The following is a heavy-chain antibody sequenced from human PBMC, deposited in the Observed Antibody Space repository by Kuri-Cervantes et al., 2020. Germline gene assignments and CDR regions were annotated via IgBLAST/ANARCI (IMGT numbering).Heavy chain of an antibody. Sequence: GSLRLSCAVYGGSFSGYYWSWIRQPPGKGLEWIGEINHSGSTNYNPSLKSRVTISVDTSKNQFSLKLSSVTAADTAVYYWARNYYYDSSGYYYEVWWFDPWGQGTLVTVSS. J-gene: IGHJ5*02. V-gene: IGHV4-34*01. CDR3: ARNYYYDSSGYYYEVWWFDP. D-gene: IGHD3-22*01. CDR2: INHSGST. CDR1: GGSFSGYY.